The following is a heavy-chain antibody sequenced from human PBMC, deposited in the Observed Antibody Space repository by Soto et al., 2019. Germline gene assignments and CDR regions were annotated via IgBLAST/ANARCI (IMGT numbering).Heavy chain of an antibody. Sequence: GGSLRLSCAASGFTFSSYGMHWVRQAPGKGLEWVAVISYDGSNKYYADSVKGRFTISRDNSKNTLYLQMNSLRAEDTAVYYCAKDFYDIVVVPAAKTENYYYY. CDR1: GFTFSSYG. V-gene: IGHV3-30*18. D-gene: IGHD2-2*01. J-gene: IGHJ6*03. CDR3: AKDFYDIVVVPAAKTENYYYY. CDR2: ISYDGSNK.